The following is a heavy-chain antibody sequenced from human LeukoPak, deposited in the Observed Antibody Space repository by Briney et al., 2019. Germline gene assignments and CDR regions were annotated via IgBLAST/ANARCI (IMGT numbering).Heavy chain of an antibody. CDR1: GFTFSSYA. CDR3: AKAKGHYYDSSGYRHFDC. J-gene: IGHJ4*02. V-gene: IGHV3-23*01. CDR2: ISGSGGST. D-gene: IGHD3-22*01. Sequence: GGSLRLSCAASGFTFSSYAMSWVRQAPGKGLEWVSAISGSGGSTYYADSVKGRFTISRDNSKNTLYLQMDTLGAEDTAVYYCAKAKGHYYDSSGYRHFDCWGQGTLVTVSS.